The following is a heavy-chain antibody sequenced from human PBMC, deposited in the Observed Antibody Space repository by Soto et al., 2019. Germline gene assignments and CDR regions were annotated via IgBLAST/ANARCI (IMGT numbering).Heavy chain of an antibody. D-gene: IGHD6-19*01. Sequence: EVQLLESGGGLVQPGGSLRLSCAASGFTFSSYAMSWVRQAPGKGLEWVSAISGSGGSTYYADSVKGRFTISRDNSKNTLYLQMNSLRAEDTVVYYCAKDSFSSGWPTIDYWGQGTLVTVSS. J-gene: IGHJ4*02. V-gene: IGHV3-23*01. CDR3: AKDSFSSGWPTIDY. CDR2: ISGSGGST. CDR1: GFTFSSYA.